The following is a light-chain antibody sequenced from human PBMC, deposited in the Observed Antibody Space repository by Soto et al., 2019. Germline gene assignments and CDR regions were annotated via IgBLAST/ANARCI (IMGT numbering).Light chain of an antibody. CDR2: RVS. Sequence: VMTQNPRSSLVPLGQPASISCKSSQSLQHRDGFTYLNWYHQRPGQPPRLLIYRVSNRFSGVPDRFSGSGAGTDFTLEISRVEAEDVGIYYCMQATHYPPYTFGQGTRLEIQ. CDR3: MQATHYPPYT. V-gene: IGKV2-24*01. J-gene: IGKJ2*01. CDR1: QSLQHRDGFTY.